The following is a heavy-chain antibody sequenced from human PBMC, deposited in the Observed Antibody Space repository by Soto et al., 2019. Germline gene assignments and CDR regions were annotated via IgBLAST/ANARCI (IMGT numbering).Heavy chain of an antibody. D-gene: IGHD2-21*02. V-gene: IGHV4-34*01. CDR2: ITHSGST. J-gene: IGHJ6*02. CDR1: GGSFNGYY. CDR3: ARGPVGGGNSPPYYYYGMDV. Sequence: PSETLSLTCAVYGGSFNGYYWSWIRQPPGKGLEWIGEITHSGSTNYNPSLKSRVTISVDKSKNQFSLKLSSVTAADTAVYYCARGPVGGGNSPPYYYYGMDVWGQGTTVTVSS.